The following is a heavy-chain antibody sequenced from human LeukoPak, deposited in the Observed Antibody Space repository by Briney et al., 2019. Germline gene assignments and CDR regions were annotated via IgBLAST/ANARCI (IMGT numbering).Heavy chain of an antibody. CDR3: ARRAGAYSHPYDY. CDR2: ISGSGDST. CDR1: EFTFSAYA. Sequence: GGSLRLSCAASEFTFSAYAMNWVRQAPGKGLEWVSGISGSGDSTYYADSVEGRFTISRDNSKNTLYLQMNSLRVEDTAVYYCARRAGAYSHPYDYWGQGTLVTVSS. J-gene: IGHJ4*02. D-gene: IGHD4/OR15-4a*01. V-gene: IGHV3-23*01.